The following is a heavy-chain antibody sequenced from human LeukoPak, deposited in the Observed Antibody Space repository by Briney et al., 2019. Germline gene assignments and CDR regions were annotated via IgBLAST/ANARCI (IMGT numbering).Heavy chain of an antibody. CDR3: AREGPRGNSQFDY. J-gene: IGHJ4*02. V-gene: IGHV3-33*08. CDR2: IWYDGSNK. D-gene: IGHD2/OR15-2a*01. CDR1: RFTFDDYG. Sequence: GGSLRLSCVVSRFTFDDYGMSWVRQAPGKGLEWVALIWYDGSNKYYADSVKGRLTISRDNSKNTLYLQMNSLRAEDTAVYYCAREGPRGNSQFDYWGQGTLVTVSS.